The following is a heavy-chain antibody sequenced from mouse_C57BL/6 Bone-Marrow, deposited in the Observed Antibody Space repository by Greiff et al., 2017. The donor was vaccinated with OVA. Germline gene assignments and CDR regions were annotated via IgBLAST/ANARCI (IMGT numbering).Heavy chain of an antibody. D-gene: IGHD2-4*01. V-gene: IGHV5-6*02. CDR1: GFTFSSYG. CDR2: ISSGGSYT. CDR3: ARLIYYDSYWYFDV. Sequence: DVMLVESGGDLVKSGGSLKLSCAASGFTFSSYGMSWVRQTPDKRLEWVATISSGGSYTYYPDSVKGRFTISRDNAKNTLYLQMSSLKSEDTAMYYCARLIYYDSYWYFDVWGTGTTVTVSS. J-gene: IGHJ1*03.